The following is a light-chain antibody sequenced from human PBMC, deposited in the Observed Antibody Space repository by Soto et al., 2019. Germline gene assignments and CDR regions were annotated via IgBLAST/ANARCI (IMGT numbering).Light chain of an antibody. J-gene: IGKJ4*01. Sequence: AIQLTQSPSSLSASVGDRVTITCRASQGISSALAWYQQKPGKAPNLLIYDASTLESGVPSRFSGSESGTDFTLTISSLQPEDFATYYCQPFNSYPLTFGGGTKVEIK. V-gene: IGKV1-13*02. CDR3: QPFNSYPLT. CDR1: QGISSA. CDR2: DAS.